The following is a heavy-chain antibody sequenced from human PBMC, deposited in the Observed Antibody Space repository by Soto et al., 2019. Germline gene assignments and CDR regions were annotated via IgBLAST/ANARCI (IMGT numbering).Heavy chain of an antibody. CDR1: GFTFSTYG. CDR3: AKSVYNWNDGFFDY. D-gene: IGHD1-1*01. J-gene: IGHJ4*02. CDR2: ISYDGNNK. V-gene: IGHV3-30*18. Sequence: QVQLVESGGGVVQPGRSLRLSCAASGFTFSTYGMHWVRQAPGKGLEWVAVISYDGNNKYYADSVKGRFTISRDNSKNTLYLQISSLRAEDTAVYYCAKSVYNWNDGFFDYWGEGTLVTVSS.